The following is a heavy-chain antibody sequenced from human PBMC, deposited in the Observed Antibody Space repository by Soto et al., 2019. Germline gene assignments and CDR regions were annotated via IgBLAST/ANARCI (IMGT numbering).Heavy chain of an antibody. CDR1: GFTLSSYA. V-gene: IGHV3-23*01. D-gene: IGHD3-10*01. CDR2: LSGTGDST. CDR3: ARDNGNYGSGSFHH. Sequence: EVQLLQYGGGLVQPGGSLRLSCAASGFTLSSYAMSWVRQAPGKGLEWVSALSGTGDSTDYANSVKGRFTISRDDSKTTLYLQMSSLRAEDTAIYFCARDNGNYGSGSFHHWGQGALVTVSS. J-gene: IGHJ4*02.